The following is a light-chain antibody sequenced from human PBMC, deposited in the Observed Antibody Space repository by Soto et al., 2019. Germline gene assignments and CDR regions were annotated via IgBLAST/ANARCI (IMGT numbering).Light chain of an antibody. CDR1: QSVSSW. J-gene: IGKJ5*01. Sequence: EIQMTQSPSTLSASVGDRATITCRASQSVSSWLAWYQQEQGKAPTILIYKASSLESGVPSRFSGSGSGTEFTLTISSLQPDDFATYYCQQYNSYPITFGQGTRLEIK. V-gene: IGKV1-5*03. CDR3: QQYNSYPIT. CDR2: KAS.